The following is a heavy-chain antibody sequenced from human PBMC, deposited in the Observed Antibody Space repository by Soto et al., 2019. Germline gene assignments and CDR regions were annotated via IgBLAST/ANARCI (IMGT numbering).Heavy chain of an antibody. Sequence: SETLSLTCTVSGGSISSYYWSWIRQPPGKGLEWIGYIYYSGSTNYNPSLKSRVTISVDTSKNQFSLKLSSVTAADTAVYYCARERDAHDFDYWGQGTLVTVSS. V-gene: IGHV4-59*01. CDR3: ARERDAHDFDY. CDR1: GGSISSYY. CDR2: IYYSGST. J-gene: IGHJ4*02.